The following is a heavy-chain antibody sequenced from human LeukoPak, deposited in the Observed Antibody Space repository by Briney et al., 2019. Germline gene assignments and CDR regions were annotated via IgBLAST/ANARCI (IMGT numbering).Heavy chain of an antibody. J-gene: IGHJ4*02. CDR1: GFTFSMSA. CDR3: ARGRAGIAAAGFDY. CDR2: ISIDGGNK. D-gene: IGHD6-13*01. V-gene: IGHV3-30-3*01. Sequence: GRSLRLSCATSGFTFSMSAMHWVRLAPGKGLDWVAVISIDGGNKFYADSVKGRFSISRDNSKNTLYLQMNSLGLDDTAVYFCARGRAGIAAAGFDYWGQGTLVTVSS.